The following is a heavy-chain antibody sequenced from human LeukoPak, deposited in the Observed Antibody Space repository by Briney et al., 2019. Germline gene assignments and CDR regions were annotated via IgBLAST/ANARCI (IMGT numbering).Heavy chain of an antibody. CDR2: ISGSGGST. J-gene: IGHJ4*02. V-gene: IGHV3-23*01. CDR3: GKGLYRSGWYGDY. Sequence: PGGSLRLSCAASGFTFSSYAMSWVRQAPGKGLEWVSAISGSGGSTDYADSVKGRFTISRDNSKNTLYLQMNSLRAEDTAVYYCGKGLYRSGWYGDYWGQGTLVTVSS. D-gene: IGHD6-19*01. CDR1: GFTFSSYA.